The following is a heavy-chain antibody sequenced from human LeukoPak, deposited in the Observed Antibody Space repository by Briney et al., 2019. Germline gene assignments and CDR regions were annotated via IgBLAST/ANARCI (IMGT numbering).Heavy chain of an antibody. CDR2: ISAYNGNT. V-gene: IGHV1-18*01. D-gene: IGHD6-13*01. CDR3: ARGLLSSWYQSYFDY. Sequence: ASVKVSCKASGYTFTSYGISWVRQAPGQGLEWMGWISAYNGNTNYAQKLQGRVTMTTDTSTSTAYMELRSLRSDDTAVYYCARGLLSSWYQSYFDYWGQGTLVTVSS. CDR1: GYTFTSYG. J-gene: IGHJ4*01.